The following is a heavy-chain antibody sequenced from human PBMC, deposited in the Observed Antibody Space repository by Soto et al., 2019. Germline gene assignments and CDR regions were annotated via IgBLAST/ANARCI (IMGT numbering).Heavy chain of an antibody. J-gene: IGHJ3*02. CDR2: IYYSGST. Sequence: PSETLSLTCTVSGGSISSGDSYWSWIRQPPGKGLEWSGYIYYSGSTYYNPSLKSRVTISVDTSKNQFSLKLSSVTAADTAVYYCARDNMIVEDIWGQGTMVTVSS. CDR3: ARDNMIVEDI. V-gene: IGHV4-30-4*01. D-gene: IGHD3-22*01. CDR1: GGSISSGDSY.